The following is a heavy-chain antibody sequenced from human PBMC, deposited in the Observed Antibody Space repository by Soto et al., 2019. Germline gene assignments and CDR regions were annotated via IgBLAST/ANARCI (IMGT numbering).Heavy chain of an antibody. V-gene: IGHV3-21*01. CDR2: ISSSSSYI. J-gene: IGHJ5*02. CDR3: ARVVVPAATPNWFDP. D-gene: IGHD2-2*01. CDR1: GFTFSSYS. Sequence: EVQLVESGGGLVKPGGSLRLSCAASGFTFSSYSMNWVRQAPGKGLEWVSSISSSSSYIYYADSVKGRFTISRDNAKNSMYLQMNSLRAEDTAVYYCARVVVPAATPNWFDPWGQGTLVTVSS.